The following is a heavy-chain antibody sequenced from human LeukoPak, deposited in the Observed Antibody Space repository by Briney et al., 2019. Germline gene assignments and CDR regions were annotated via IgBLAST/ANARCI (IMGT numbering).Heavy chain of an antibody. J-gene: IGHJ3*02. D-gene: IGHD3-10*01. Sequence: GASVKVSCKASGYTFTGYYMHWVRQAPGQGLEWMGWINPNSGGTNYAQKFQGRVTMTRDTSISTAYMELSRLRSDDTAVYYCARDSILAWFGERGAFDIWGQGTMVTVSS. CDR3: ARDSILAWFGERGAFDI. V-gene: IGHV1-2*02. CDR1: GYTFTGYY. CDR2: INPNSGGT.